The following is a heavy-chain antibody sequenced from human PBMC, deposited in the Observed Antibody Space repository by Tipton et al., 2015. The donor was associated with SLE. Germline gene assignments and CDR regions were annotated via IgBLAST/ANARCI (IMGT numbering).Heavy chain of an antibody. CDR1: GFTFSSYA. CDR2: ISYDGSNK. CDR3: SRDVREVYYYYGLDV. V-gene: IGHV3-30-3*01. Sequence: SLRLSCAASGFTFSSYAMHWVRQAPGKGLEWVAVISYDGSNKYYADSVKGRFTISRDDSKSIAYLQMIGLKTEDTAVYYCSRDVREVYYYYGLDVWGQGTTVTVSS. D-gene: IGHD1-26*01. J-gene: IGHJ6*02.